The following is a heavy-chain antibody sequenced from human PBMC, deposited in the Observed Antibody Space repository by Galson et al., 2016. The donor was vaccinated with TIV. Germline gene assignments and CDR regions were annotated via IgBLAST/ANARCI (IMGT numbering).Heavy chain of an antibody. Sequence: SLRLSCAASGLIVSSNYMSWVRQAPGKGLEWVSIFSNSDYTNYADSVKGRFTISRDNSKNTVYLHMSRLRAEDTAVYYCARERRHCGDNCYLSYYFGMDVWGKGTTATVSS. D-gene: IGHD2-21*01. CDR3: ARERRHCGDNCYLSYYFGMDV. CDR2: FSNSDYT. J-gene: IGHJ6*04. CDR1: GLIVSSNY. V-gene: IGHV3-66*03.